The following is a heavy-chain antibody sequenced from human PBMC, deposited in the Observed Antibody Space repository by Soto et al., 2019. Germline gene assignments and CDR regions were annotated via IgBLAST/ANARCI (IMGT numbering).Heavy chain of an antibody. CDR2: IFWDDDK. Sequence: QITSKESGPTVVKPTQTLALTCTFSGFSLSTSGVGVGWIRQPPGKALEWLALIFWDDDKRFSPSLKSRLTITKDTSENQVVLTMTNVDPVDTATYYCTHGNRYFQHWGQGTLVIVSS. V-gene: IGHV2-5*02. CDR1: GFSLSTSGVG. CDR3: THGNRYFQH. J-gene: IGHJ1*01.